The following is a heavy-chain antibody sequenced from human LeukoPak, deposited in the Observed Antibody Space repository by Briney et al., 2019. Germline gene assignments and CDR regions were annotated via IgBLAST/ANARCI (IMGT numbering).Heavy chain of an antibody. Sequence: PSETLSLTCAVYGGSFSGYYWSWIRQPPGKGLEWIGEINHSGSTNYNPSLKSRVTISLDTSKNQFFLNLSSVTAADTAVYYCATNSGYAPDAFDTWGQGTMVTVSS. CDR2: INHSGST. CDR3: ATNSGYAPDAFDT. J-gene: IGHJ3*02. CDR1: GGSFSGYY. D-gene: IGHD5-12*01. V-gene: IGHV4-34*01.